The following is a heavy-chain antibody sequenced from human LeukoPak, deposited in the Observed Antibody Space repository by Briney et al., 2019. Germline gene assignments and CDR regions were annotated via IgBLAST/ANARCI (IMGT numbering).Heavy chain of an antibody. CDR3: ARIVYSSGGEGHAFDI. CDR2: INPSGGST. Sequence: GASVKVSCKASGYTFTSYYMHWVRQAPGQGLEWMGIINPSGGSTSCAQKFQGRVTMTRDTSTSTVYMELSSLRSEDTAVYYCARIVYSSGGEGHAFDIWGQGTMVTVSS. J-gene: IGHJ3*02. CDR1: GYTFTSYY. V-gene: IGHV1-46*01. D-gene: IGHD6-19*01.